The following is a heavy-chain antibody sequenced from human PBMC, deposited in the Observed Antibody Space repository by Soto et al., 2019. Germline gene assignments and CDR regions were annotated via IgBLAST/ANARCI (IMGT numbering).Heavy chain of an antibody. CDR1: GGSISSGGYY. CDR3: AREYYDSSGFVWVDP. Sequence: SETLSLTCNVSGGSISSGGYYWSGIRQNPGKGLEWIGYIYYSGSTYYIPSLKSRVTVSVDRSKNQFSLMLSSVTAADTAVYYCAREYYDSSGFVWVDPWGQGTLVTVSS. V-gene: IGHV4-31*03. J-gene: IGHJ5*02. D-gene: IGHD3-22*01. CDR2: IYYSGST.